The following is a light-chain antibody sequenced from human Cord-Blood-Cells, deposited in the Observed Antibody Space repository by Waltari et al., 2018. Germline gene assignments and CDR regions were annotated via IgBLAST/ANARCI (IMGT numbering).Light chain of an antibody. CDR3: AAWDDSLNGWV. J-gene: IGLJ3*02. V-gene: IGLV1-44*01. CDR2: SNN. Sequence: QSVLTQPPSASGTPGQRVPISCSGSSSNIGSHTLNWYQQLPGTAPKLLIYSNNQRPAGVPGRFSGSKAGTSASLAISGLQSEDEADYYCAAWDDSLNGWVVGGGTKLTVL. CDR1: SSNIGSHT.